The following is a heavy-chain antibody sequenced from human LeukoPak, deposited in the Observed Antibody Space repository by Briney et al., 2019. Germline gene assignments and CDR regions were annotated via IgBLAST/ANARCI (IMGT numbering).Heavy chain of an antibody. V-gene: IGHV3-66*01. CDR1: GFTVSSNY. CDR3: ARDRLAARPRSKNYYYYMDV. Sequence: GGSLRLSCAASGFTVSSNYMSWVRQAPGKGLEWVSVIYSGGSTYYADSVKGRFTISRDNSKNTLYLQMNSLRAEDTAVYYCARDRLAARPRSKNYYYYMDVWGKGTTVTVSS. J-gene: IGHJ6*03. D-gene: IGHD6-6*01. CDR2: IYSGGST.